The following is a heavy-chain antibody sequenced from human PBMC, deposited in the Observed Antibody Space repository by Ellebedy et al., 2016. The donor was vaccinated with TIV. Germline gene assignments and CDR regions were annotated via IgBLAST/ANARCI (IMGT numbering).Heavy chain of an antibody. J-gene: IGHJ4*02. CDR2: VNSVSTSM. CDR1: GFPFSSYN. CDR3: ARDSIDYFDDDYYSYFDF. D-gene: IGHD2/OR15-2a*01. Sequence: GESLKISCAVSGFPFSSYNMNWIRQAPGKGLEWVSAVNSVSTSMFYADSVKGRFTVSRDNAKNSLYLQMNNLRAEDTAGYYCARDSIDYFDDDYYSYFDFWGQGTLVTVSS. V-gene: IGHV3-21*01.